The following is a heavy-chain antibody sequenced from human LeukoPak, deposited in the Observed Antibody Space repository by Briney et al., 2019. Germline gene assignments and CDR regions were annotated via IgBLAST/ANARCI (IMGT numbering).Heavy chain of an antibody. J-gene: IGHJ5*02. D-gene: IGHD3-10*01. V-gene: IGHV4-39*07. CDR3: AIITMVRGEHP. Sequence: SETLSLTCTVSGGSISSSSYYWGWIRQPPGKGLEWIGSIYYSGSTYYNPSLKSRVTISVDTSKNQFSLKLSSVTAADTAVYYCAIITMVRGEHPWGQGTLVTVSS. CDR2: IYYSGST. CDR1: GGSISSSSYY.